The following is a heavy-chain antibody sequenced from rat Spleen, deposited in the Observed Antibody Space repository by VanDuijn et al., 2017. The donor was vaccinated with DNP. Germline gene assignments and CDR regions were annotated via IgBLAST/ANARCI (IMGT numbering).Heavy chain of an antibody. Sequence: EVQLQESGPGLVKPSQSLSLTCSVTGYSITSSYRWNWIRKFPGNKLEWMGYINSAGSTTYNPSLKSRISITRDTSKNQFFLQVNSVTTEDTATYYCATPGAHFDYWGQGVMVTVSS. CDR1: GYSITSSYR. J-gene: IGHJ2*01. CDR2: INSAGST. CDR3: ATPGAHFDY. V-gene: IGHV3-3*01. D-gene: IGHD1-4*01.